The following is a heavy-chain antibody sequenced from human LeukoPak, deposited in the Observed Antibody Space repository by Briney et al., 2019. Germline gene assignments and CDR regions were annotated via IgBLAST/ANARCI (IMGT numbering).Heavy chain of an antibody. CDR3: ATAAFYRSDS. CDR1: GGSISSSSYY. D-gene: IGHD6-13*01. J-gene: IGHJ4*02. CDR2: IYYSGST. Sequence: SETLSLTCTVSGGSISSSSYYWGWIRQPPGKGLEWIGSIYYSGSTYYNPSLKSRVTISVDTSKNQFSLKLSSVTAADTAVYYCATAAFYRSDSWGQGTLVTVSS. V-gene: IGHV4-39*07.